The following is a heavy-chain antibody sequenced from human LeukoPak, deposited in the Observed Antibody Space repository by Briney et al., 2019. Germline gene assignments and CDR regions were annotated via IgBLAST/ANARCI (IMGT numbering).Heavy chain of an antibody. Sequence: GGSLRLSCAASGFTVSSNYMSWVRQAPGKGLEWVSVIYSGGSTYYADSVKGRFTISRDNSKNTLYLQMNSLRAEDTAVYYCARASDGGSGYYHDAFDIWGQGTMVTVSS. D-gene: IGHD3-22*01. J-gene: IGHJ3*02. CDR3: ARASDGGSGYYHDAFDI. CDR2: IYSGGST. V-gene: IGHV3-53*05. CDR1: GFTVSSNY.